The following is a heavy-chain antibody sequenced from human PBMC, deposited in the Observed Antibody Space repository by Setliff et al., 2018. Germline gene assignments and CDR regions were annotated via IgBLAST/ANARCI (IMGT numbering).Heavy chain of an antibody. CDR2: INPGGLTS. V-gene: IGHV1-46*01. CDR3: ARSYDSGFYHSRDAYDI. J-gene: IGHJ3*02. D-gene: IGHD3-22*01. Sequence: ASVKVSCKASGYTFTDFGINWVRQAPGQGLEWMGIINPGGLTSSSTQKFEGRVTMTRDTSTSTVYMELNSLTSDDTAVYYCARSYDSGFYHSRDAYDIWGQGTMVTVSS. CDR1: GYTFTDFG.